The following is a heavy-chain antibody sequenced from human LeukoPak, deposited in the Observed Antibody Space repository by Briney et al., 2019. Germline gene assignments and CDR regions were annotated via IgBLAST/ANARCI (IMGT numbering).Heavy chain of an antibody. CDR2: IYYSGST. CDR3: ARLYYDFWSGYYNTFGDWFDP. Sequence: PSETLSLTCTVSAGSISSSSYYWGWIRQPPGKGLEWIGSIYYSGSTYYNPSLKSRVTISVDTSKNQFSLKLSSVTAADTAVYYCARLYYDFWSGYYNTFGDWFDPWGQGTLVTVSS. CDR1: AGSISSSSYY. V-gene: IGHV4-39*01. J-gene: IGHJ5*02. D-gene: IGHD3-3*01.